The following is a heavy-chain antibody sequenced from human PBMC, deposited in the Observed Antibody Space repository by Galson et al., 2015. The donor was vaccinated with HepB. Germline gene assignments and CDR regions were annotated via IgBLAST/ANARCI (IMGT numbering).Heavy chain of an antibody. CDR2: IWYDGSNK. CDR3: ARESYGYSGYDSPWSPGFFDY. D-gene: IGHD5-12*01. CDR1: GYKFTSYH. Sequence: SCKASGYKFTSYHMHWVRQAPGKGLEWVAVIWYDGSNKYYADSVKGRFTISRDNSKNTLYLQMNSLRAEDTAVYYCARESYGYSGYDSPWSPGFFDYWGQGTLVTVSS. V-gene: IGHV3-33*01. J-gene: IGHJ4*02.